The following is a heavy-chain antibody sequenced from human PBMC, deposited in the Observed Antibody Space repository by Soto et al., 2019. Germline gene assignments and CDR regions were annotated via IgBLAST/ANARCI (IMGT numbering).Heavy chain of an antibody. CDR1: GFIFTDYY. CDR3: ARSGSFVRDFDY. V-gene: IGHV3-72*01. CDR2: TRTRALGYST. J-gene: IGHJ4*02. Sequence: EVQLVESGGGLVQPGGSLRLSCAASGFIFTDYYMDWVRQAPGRRLEWVGRTRTRALGYSTEYAASVKGRFTVSRDESKNSFYLQMNSLRTEDTAVYYCARSGSFVRDFDYWGQGTLVTVSS.